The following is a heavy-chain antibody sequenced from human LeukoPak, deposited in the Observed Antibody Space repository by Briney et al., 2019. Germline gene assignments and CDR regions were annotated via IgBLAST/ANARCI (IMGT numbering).Heavy chain of an antibody. CDR1: GFTVSSSY. V-gene: IGHV3-53*01. J-gene: IGHJ4*02. Sequence: GGSLRLSCAASGFTVSSSYMSWVRQAPGKGLEWVSVIYSVGTTYYADSVKGRFIISRDTSENTLSLQMNSLRAEDTAVYYCASCRDGYNYFDYWGQGTLVTVSS. CDR2: IYSVGTT. D-gene: IGHD5-24*01. CDR3: ASCRDGYNYFDY.